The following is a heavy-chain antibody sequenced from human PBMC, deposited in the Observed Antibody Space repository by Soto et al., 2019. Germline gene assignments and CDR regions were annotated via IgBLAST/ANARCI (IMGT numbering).Heavy chain of an antibody. CDR3: ANVLDFKGYSYGPNWFDP. CDR1: GFTFSSYA. J-gene: IGHJ5*02. Sequence: PGGSLRLSCAASGFTFSSYAMSWVRQAPGKGLEWVSAISGSGGSTYYADSVKGRFTISRDNSKNTLYLQMNSLRAEDTAVYYCANVLDFKGYSYGPNWFDPWGQGTLVTVSS. D-gene: IGHD5-18*01. CDR2: ISGSGGST. V-gene: IGHV3-23*01.